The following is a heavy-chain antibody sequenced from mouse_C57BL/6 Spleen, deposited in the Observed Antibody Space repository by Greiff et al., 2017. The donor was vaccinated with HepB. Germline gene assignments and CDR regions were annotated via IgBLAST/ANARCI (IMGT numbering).Heavy chain of an antibody. CDR3: ARVAGLRNFFDY. V-gene: IGHV5-16*01. CDR2: INYDGSST. CDR1: GFTFSDYY. Sequence: EVKVVESEGGLVQPGSSMKLSCTASGFTFSDYYMAWVRQVPEKGLEWVANINYDGSSTYYLDSLQSRFIISRDNAKNILYLQMSSLKSEDTATYYCARVAGLRNFFDYWVQGTTLTVSS. J-gene: IGHJ2*01. D-gene: IGHD2-4*01.